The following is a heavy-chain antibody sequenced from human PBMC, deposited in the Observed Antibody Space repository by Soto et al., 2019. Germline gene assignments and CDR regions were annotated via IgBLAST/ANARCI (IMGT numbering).Heavy chain of an antibody. D-gene: IGHD3-22*01. CDR3: ARASYDSSGLNDY. CDR2: ISYDGSNK. CDR1: GFTFSSYG. V-gene: IGHV3-30*03. J-gene: IGHJ4*02. Sequence: GGSLRLSCAASGFTFSSYGMHWVRQAPGKGLEWVAVISYDGSNKYYADSVKGRFTISRDNSKNTLYLQMNSLRAEDTAVYYCARASYDSSGLNDYWGQGTLVTVSS.